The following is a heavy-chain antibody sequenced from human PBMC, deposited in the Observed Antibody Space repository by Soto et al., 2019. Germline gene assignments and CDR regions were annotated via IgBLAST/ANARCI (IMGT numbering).Heavy chain of an antibody. V-gene: IGHV4-59*01. CDR2: IYYSGST. J-gene: IGHJ4*02. Sequence: QVQLQESGPGLVKPSETLSLTCTVSSGSISSYYWSWIRQPPGKGLEWIGYIYYSGSTNYNPSLKSRVTISVDTSKNQFSLKLSSVTAADTAVYYCARKEVTTLGFDYWGQGTLVTVSS. CDR1: SGSISSYY. D-gene: IGHD4-17*01. CDR3: ARKEVTTLGFDY.